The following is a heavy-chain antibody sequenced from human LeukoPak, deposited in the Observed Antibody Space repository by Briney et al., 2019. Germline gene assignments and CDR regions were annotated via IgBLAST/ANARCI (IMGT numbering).Heavy chain of an antibody. J-gene: IGHJ4*02. CDR2: IIPIFGTA. V-gene: IGHV1-69*13. CDR1: GGTFSSYA. CDR3: ARVNDITDYYFDY. Sequence: ASVKVSCKASGGTFSSYAISWVRQAPGQGLEWMGGIIPIFGTANYAQKFQGRVTITADESTSTAYMELSSLRSEDTAVYYCARVNDITDYYFDYWGQGTLVTVSS. D-gene: IGHD1-20*01.